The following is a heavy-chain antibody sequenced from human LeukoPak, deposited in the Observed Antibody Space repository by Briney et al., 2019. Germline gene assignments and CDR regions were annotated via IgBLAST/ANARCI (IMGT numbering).Heavy chain of an antibody. CDR1: GLTFSTYA. V-gene: IGHV3-30*04. CDR3: ARSVVYFGSGTYYGYYYMDV. J-gene: IGHJ6*03. D-gene: IGHD3-10*01. Sequence: GRSPRLSCAASGLTFSTYAMHWVRQAPGKGLEWVALISYDGSNKNYADSVKGRFTISRDNAKNSLYLQMNSLRADDTAIYYCARSVVYFGSGTYYGYYYMDVWGKGTTVTVSS. CDR2: ISYDGSNK.